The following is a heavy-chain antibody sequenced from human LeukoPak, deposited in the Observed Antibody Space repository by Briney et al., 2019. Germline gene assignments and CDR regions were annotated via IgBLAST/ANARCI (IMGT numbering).Heavy chain of an antibody. V-gene: IGHV3-30*02. J-gene: IGHJ1*01. CDR3: ARGGKIALAGTRSPQYFQH. CDR2: IRYDGSNK. CDR1: GFTFSSYG. Sequence: GGSLRLSCAASGFTFSSYGMHWVRQAPGKGLEWVAFIRYDGSNKYYADSVKGRFTISRDNSKNMLYLQMNSLRPEDTAVYYCARGGKIALAGTRSPQYFQHWGQGTLVTVSS. D-gene: IGHD6-19*01.